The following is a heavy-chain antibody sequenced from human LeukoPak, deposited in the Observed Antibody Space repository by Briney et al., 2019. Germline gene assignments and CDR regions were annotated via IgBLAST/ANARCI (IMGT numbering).Heavy chain of an antibody. CDR1: GFTFSSYA. CDR3: ARDFGSGYYLEYSSMGYSFDY. D-gene: IGHD3-22*01. J-gene: IGHJ4*02. V-gene: IGHV3-33*08. CDR2: IWYDGSHK. Sequence: AGGSLRLSCAASGFTFSSYAMSWVRQAPGKGLEWVAVIWYDGSHKYYADSVKGRFTISRDNSKNTLFLQMNSLRAEDTAVYYCARDFGSGYYLEYSSMGYSFDYWGQGTLVTVSS.